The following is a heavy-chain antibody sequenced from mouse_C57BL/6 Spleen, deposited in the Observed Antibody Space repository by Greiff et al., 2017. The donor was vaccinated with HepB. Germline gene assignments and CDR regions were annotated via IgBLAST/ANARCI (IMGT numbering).Heavy chain of an antibody. CDR3: TEGGGSRSSWFAY. CDR2: IRLKSDNYAT. J-gene: IGHJ3*01. CDR1: GFTFSNYW. Sequence: EVMLVESGGGLVQPGGSMKLSCVASGFTFSNYWMNWVRQSPEKGLEWVAQIRLKSDNYATHYAESVKGRFTISRDDSKSSVYLQMNNLRAEDTGIYYCTEGGGSRSSWFAYWGQGTLVTVSA. D-gene: IGHD1-1*01. V-gene: IGHV6-3*01.